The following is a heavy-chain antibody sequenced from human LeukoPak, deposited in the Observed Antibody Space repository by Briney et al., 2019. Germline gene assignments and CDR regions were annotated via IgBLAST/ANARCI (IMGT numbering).Heavy chain of an antibody. Sequence: PSETLSLTCAVYGGSFSGYYWSWIRQPPGKWLEWIGEINHSGSTNYNPSLKSRVTISVDTSKNQFSLKLSSVTAADTAVYYCARGRYGSGRNWFDPWGQGTLVTVSS. J-gene: IGHJ5*02. CDR1: GGSFSGYY. D-gene: IGHD3-10*01. CDR2: INHSGST. CDR3: ARGRYGSGRNWFDP. V-gene: IGHV4-34*01.